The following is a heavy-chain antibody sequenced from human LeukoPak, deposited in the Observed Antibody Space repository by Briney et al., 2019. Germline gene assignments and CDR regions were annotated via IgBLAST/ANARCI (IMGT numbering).Heavy chain of an antibody. CDR3: ARGSTLYSSGWYGLDY. D-gene: IGHD6-19*01. CDR1: GFTFSSYW. CDR2: VNSNGSRT. J-gene: IGHJ4*02. Sequence: GGSLRLSCAASGFTFSSYWMHWVRQAPGKGLVWVSRVNSNGSRTTYADSVKGRFTISRDNAKNTLYLQMNSLRADDTGVYYCARGSTLYSSGWYGLDYWGQGTLVTVSS. V-gene: IGHV3-74*01.